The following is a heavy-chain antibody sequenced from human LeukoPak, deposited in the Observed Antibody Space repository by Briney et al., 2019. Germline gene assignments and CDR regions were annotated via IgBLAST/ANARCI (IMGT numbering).Heavy chain of an antibody. CDR1: GFTFNIYT. J-gene: IGHJ4*02. CDR3: TREVWGSFGY. D-gene: IGHD3-16*01. Sequence: AGGSLRLSCEASGFTFNIYTMTWVRQAPGKGLEWVSAISTSADTYYADSVRGRFTISRDNSKNTVYLQMNSLRADDTAVYYCTREVWGSFGYWGQGALVTVSS. V-gene: IGHV3-23*01. CDR2: ISTSADT.